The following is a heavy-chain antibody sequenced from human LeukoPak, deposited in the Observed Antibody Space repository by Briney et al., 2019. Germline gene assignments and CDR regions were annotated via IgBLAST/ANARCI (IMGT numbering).Heavy chain of an antibody. Sequence: GASVTVSCKASGYTFTGYNIHWVRQAPGQGLEWMGWINPNSGGTNYAQKFQGRVTMTRDTSISTAYMQLSRLRSDDTAVYYCATNYYDSGGLYFDAFHIWGQGTMVTVSS. J-gene: IGHJ3*02. V-gene: IGHV1-2*02. CDR1: GYTFTGYN. CDR2: INPNSGGT. D-gene: IGHD3-22*01. CDR3: ATNYYDSGGLYFDAFHI.